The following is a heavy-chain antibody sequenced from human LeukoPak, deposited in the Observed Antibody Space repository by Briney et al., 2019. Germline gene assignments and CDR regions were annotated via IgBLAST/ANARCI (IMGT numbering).Heavy chain of an antibody. CDR3: ARGGNYWPQWWFDP. Sequence: SETLSLTCTASGGSISTYYWSWIRQPPGKGLEWIGYIYYTGSTSYNPSLKSRVTMSLDASKNQFSLELNPVTPADTAVYYCARGGNYWPQWWFDPWGRGTLVTVSS. V-gene: IGHV4-59*01. J-gene: IGHJ5*02. CDR2: IYYTGST. D-gene: IGHD1-26*01. CDR1: GGSISTYY.